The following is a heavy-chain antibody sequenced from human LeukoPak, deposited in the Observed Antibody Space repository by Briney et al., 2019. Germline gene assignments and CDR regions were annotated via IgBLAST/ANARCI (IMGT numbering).Heavy chain of an antibody. CDR1: GFTFSDHY. CDR3: ARRVFGGNCYYDY. CDR2: IRNKANSYTT. V-gene: IGHV3-72*01. Sequence: PGGSLRLSCAASGFTFSDHYMDWVRQAPGKGLECVGRIRNKANSYTTDYAASVKGRFTISRDDSKNSLYLQMNSLKTEDTAVYYCARRVFGGNCYYDYWGQGALVTVSS. J-gene: IGHJ4*02. D-gene: IGHD4-23*01.